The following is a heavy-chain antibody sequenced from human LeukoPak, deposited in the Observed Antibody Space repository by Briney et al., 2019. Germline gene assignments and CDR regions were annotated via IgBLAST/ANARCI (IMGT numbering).Heavy chain of an antibody. J-gene: IGHJ4*02. CDR3: VKDRTGTYPLDY. CDR1: GFTFSNYA. Sequence: GRSLRLSCAATGFTFSNYAIHWGRQAPGKGLEWVAFISDDGSRQHSADSVKGRFTISRDNSKNTLNLQMNSLRAEDTAVYYCVKDRTGTYPLDYWGQGTLVTVSS. D-gene: IGHD4-17*01. V-gene: IGHV3-30-3*01. CDR2: ISDDGSRQ.